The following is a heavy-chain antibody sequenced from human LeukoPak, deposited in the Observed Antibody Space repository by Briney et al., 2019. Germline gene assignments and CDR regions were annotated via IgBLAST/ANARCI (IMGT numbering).Heavy chain of an antibody. D-gene: IGHD3-9*01. CDR1: GGSISSYY. J-gene: IGHJ4*02. CDR2: IYTSGST. CDR3: ARDYDILTGYYWAPFDY. Sequence: SETLSLTCTVSGGSISSYYWSWIRQPAGKGLEWIGRIYTSGSTNYNPSLKSRVTMSVDTSKNRFSLKLSSVTAADTAVYYCARDYDILTGYYWAPFDYWGQGTLVTVSS. V-gene: IGHV4-4*07.